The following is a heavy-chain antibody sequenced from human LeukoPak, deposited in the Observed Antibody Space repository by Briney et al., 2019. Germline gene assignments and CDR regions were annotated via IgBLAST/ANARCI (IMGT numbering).Heavy chain of an antibody. J-gene: IGHJ4*02. Sequence: GGSLRLSCAASGFTFSSYAMHWVRQAPGKGLEWVAVIWFDGSNKYYVDSVKGRFGISRDNSKNTLYLQMNSLRAEDTAMYYCARDGVRVWAAYYFDYWGQGTLVTVSS. V-gene: IGHV3-33*01. D-gene: IGHD3-3*01. CDR2: IWFDGSNK. CDR3: ARDGVRVWAAYYFDY. CDR1: GFTFSSYA.